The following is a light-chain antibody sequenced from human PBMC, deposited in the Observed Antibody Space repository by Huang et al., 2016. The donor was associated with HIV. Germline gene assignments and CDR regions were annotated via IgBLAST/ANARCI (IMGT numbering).Light chain of an antibody. V-gene: IGKV1D-8*03. J-gene: IGKJ4*01. CDR1: QDIKTY. CDR3: QQYHAFPLT. CDR2: SAS. Sequence: VIWMTQSPPLVSASTGDRVTINCRLGQDIKTYFAWYQQKPGKAPELLIYSASVLQYGVPSRFNGSGSGTQFSLTISCLQTEDFATYFCQQYHAFPLTFGAGTKVEI.